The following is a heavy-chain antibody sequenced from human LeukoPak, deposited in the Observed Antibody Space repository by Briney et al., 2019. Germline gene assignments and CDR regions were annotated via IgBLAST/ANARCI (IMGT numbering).Heavy chain of an antibody. CDR3: TSSSSSPKFDY. CDR1: GFTFSGSA. J-gene: IGHJ4*02. V-gene: IGHV3-73*01. D-gene: IGHD6-6*01. Sequence: QTGGSLRLSCAASGFTFSGSAMHWVRQASGKGLEWVGRIRSKANSYATAYAASVKGRFTISRDDSKNTAYLQMNSLKTEDTAVYYCTSSSSSPKFDYWGQGTLVTVSS. CDR2: IRSKANSYAT.